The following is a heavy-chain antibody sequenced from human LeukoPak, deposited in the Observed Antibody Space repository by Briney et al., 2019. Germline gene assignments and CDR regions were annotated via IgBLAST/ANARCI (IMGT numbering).Heavy chain of an antibody. V-gene: IGHV1-18*01. CDR2: ISAYNGNT. Sequence: ASVKVSCKASGYTFTSYGISWLRQAPGQGLEWMGWISAYNGNTNYAQKLQGRVTMTTDTSTSTAYMELRSLRSDDTAVYYCARDEVLRYGSGSYAFDIWGQGTMVTVSS. CDR1: GYTFTSYG. J-gene: IGHJ3*02. CDR3: ARDEVLRYGSGSYAFDI. D-gene: IGHD3-10*01.